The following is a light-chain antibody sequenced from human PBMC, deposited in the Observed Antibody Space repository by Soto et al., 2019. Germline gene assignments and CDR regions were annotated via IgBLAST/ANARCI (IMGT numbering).Light chain of an antibody. Sequence: EIVLTQSPGTLSLSPGERATLSCRASQSVSSNFLAWYQQKPGQAPRLLISGASNRATGIPDRFSGSGSGTDFTLTISRLEPEDFAVYYGQQYCSSPRTFGQGTKVEIK. CDR3: QQYCSSPRT. V-gene: IGKV3-20*01. CDR1: QSVSSNF. CDR2: GAS. J-gene: IGKJ1*01.